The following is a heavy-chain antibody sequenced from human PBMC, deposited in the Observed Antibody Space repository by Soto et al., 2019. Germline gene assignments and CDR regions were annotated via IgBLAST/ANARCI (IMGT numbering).Heavy chain of an antibody. Sequence: GGSLRLACAASGFTFSSYAMHWVRPAPGKGLEWVAVISYAGSNKYYADSVKVRFTISRDNSKNTLYLQMNSLRAEDTAVYYCAREVAVAVYYYYYGMDVWGQGTTVTVSS. V-gene: IGHV3-30-3*01. CDR2: ISYAGSNK. D-gene: IGHD6-19*01. CDR3: AREVAVAVYYYYYGMDV. J-gene: IGHJ6*02. CDR1: GFTFSSYA.